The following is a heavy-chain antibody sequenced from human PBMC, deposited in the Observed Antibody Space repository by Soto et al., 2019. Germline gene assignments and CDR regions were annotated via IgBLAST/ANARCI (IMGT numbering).Heavy chain of an antibody. CDR2: INPNTGGT. V-gene: IGHV1-2*02. Sequence: ASVEVSCKASGYTFSDYYVHWVLQAPGQGLEWMGWINPNTGGTDYAQKFQGRVTMTRDTSITTAYMDLSRLRSDDTAVYYCARGLDCSGGNCYTRVYYGMDVWGQGTTVTVFS. CDR3: ARGLDCSGGNCYTRVYYGMDV. D-gene: IGHD2-15*01. J-gene: IGHJ6*02. CDR1: GYTFSDYY.